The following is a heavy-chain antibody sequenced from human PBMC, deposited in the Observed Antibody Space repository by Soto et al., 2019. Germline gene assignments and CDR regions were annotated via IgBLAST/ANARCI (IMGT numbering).Heavy chain of an antibody. D-gene: IGHD6-6*01. CDR3: AIKRLKSDDSSSAGYSYYYYGMDV. V-gene: IGHV1-69*01. Sequence: QVQLVPSGAEVKKQWSSVQVSCKASGVTFSSYAISWVRQAPGQGLEWMGGIIPSFGTANDAQKFQGRVTITADQSTSTASIGLSSLRDESTAVYSCAIKRLKSDDSSSAGYSYYYYGMDVWGLGTTVTVAS. CDR2: IIPSFGTA. CDR1: GVTFSSYA. J-gene: IGHJ6*02.